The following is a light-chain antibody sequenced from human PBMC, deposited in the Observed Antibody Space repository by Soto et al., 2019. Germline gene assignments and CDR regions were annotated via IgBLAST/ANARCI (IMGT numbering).Light chain of an antibody. CDR2: EVT. V-gene: IGLV2-14*01. Sequence: QSVLTQPASVSGSPGQSITISCTGTSNDVGGYNYVSWYQQHPGKAPKLMISEVTNRPSGVSHRFSGSKSGNTASLTISGLQAEDEADYYCSSFKGTNSFVFGTGTKLTVL. J-gene: IGLJ1*01. CDR3: SSFKGTNSFV. CDR1: SNDVGGYNY.